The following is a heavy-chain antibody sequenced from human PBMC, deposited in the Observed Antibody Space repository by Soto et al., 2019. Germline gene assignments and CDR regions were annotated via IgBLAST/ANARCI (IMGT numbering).Heavy chain of an antibody. Sequence: EVQLVESGGGLVKPGGSLRLSCAASGFTFSSYSMNWVRQAPGKGLEWVSSISSSSSYIYYADSVKGRFTISRDNAKNSLYLQMNSLRAEDTAVYYCARNLYSYGYYYYGMDVWGQGTTVTVSS. CDR2: ISSSSSYI. J-gene: IGHJ6*02. V-gene: IGHV3-21*01. CDR3: ARNLYSYGYYYYGMDV. CDR1: GFTFSSYS. D-gene: IGHD5-18*01.